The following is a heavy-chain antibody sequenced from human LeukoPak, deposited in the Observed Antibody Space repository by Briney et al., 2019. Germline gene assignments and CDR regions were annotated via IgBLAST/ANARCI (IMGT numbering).Heavy chain of an antibody. Sequence: GGSLRLSCAAFGFTFSSYAMSWVRQAPGKGLVWVSAISGSGGSTYYADSVKGRFTISRDNSKNTLYLQMNSLRAEDTATYYCAKLSRGEPNDYWGQGTLVTVSS. CDR2: ISGSGGST. D-gene: IGHD4-17*01. CDR3: AKLSRGEPNDY. J-gene: IGHJ4*02. CDR1: GFTFSSYA. V-gene: IGHV3-23*01.